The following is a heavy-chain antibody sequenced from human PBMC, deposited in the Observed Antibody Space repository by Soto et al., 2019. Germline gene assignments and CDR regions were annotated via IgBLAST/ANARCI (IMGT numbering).Heavy chain of an antibody. D-gene: IGHD6-19*01. CDR2: ISSSSSTI. Sequence: GGSLRLSCAASGFTFSSYSMNWVRQAPGKGLEWVSYISSSSSTIYYADSVKGRFTISRDNAKNSLYLQMNSLRAEDTAVYYCARVSEGDSSGWYGGYYFDYWGQGTLVTVSS. V-gene: IGHV3-48*01. CDR3: ARVSEGDSSGWYGGYYFDY. J-gene: IGHJ4*02. CDR1: GFTFSSYS.